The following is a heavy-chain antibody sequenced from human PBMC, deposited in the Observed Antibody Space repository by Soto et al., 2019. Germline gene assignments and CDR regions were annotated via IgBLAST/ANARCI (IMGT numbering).Heavy chain of an antibody. V-gene: IGHV4-39*01. CDR3: ARLMYGSGSYYYNYYYYGMDV. J-gene: IGHJ6*02. Sequence: SETLSLTCTVSGDSITSNTYFWAWLRQSPGKGLTWIGSFSSSGGTFYNPSLKSGVTISVDTAKNQFSLKLSSVTAADTAVYYCARLMYGSGSYYYNYYYYGMDVWGQGTTVTVSS. D-gene: IGHD3-10*01. CDR1: GDSITSNTYF. CDR2: FSSSGGT.